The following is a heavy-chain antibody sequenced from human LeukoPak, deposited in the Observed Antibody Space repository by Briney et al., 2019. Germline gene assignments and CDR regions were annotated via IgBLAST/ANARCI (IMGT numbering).Heavy chain of an antibody. D-gene: IGHD3-22*01. V-gene: IGHV1-18*01. Sequence: ASVKLSCKASGYTFTSHGISWVRQAPGQGLEWMVWISAYNGNTNYAQKLKGRVTMTTDTSTSTAYMELRSLRSDDTAVYYCARVGRYDSSGYYYGDAFDIWGQGTMVTVSS. CDR2: ISAYNGNT. J-gene: IGHJ3*02. CDR1: GYTFTSHG. CDR3: ARVGRYDSSGYYYGDAFDI.